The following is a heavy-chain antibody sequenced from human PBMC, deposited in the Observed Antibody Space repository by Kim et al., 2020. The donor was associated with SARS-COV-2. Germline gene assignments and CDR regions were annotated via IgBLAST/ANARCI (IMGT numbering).Heavy chain of an antibody. CDR1: GGSISSYY. D-gene: IGHD3-3*01. J-gene: IGHJ6*02. Sequence: SETLSLTCTVSGGSISSYYWSWIRQPAGKGLEWIGRIYTSGSTNYNPSLKSRVTMSVDTSKNQFSLKLSSVTAADTAVYYCARERDDPDRFLEWDRSYYYGMDVWGQGTTVTVSS. CDR2: IYTSGST. CDR3: ARERDDPDRFLEWDRSYYYGMDV. V-gene: IGHV4-4*07.